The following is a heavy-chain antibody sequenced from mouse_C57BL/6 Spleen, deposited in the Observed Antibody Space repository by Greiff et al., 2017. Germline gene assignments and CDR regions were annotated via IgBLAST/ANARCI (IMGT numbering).Heavy chain of an antibody. CDR2: IYPGNSDT. CDR3: TGYDYDFAY. D-gene: IGHD2-4*01. J-gene: IGHJ3*01. CDR1: GYTFTSYW. V-gene: IGHV1-5*01. Sequence: EVQLQQSGTVLARPGASVKMSCKTSGYTFTSYWMHWVKQRPGQGLEWIGAIYPGNSDTSYNQKFKGQAKLTAVTSASTAYMELSSLTNEDSAVYYCTGYDYDFAYWGQGTLVTVSA.